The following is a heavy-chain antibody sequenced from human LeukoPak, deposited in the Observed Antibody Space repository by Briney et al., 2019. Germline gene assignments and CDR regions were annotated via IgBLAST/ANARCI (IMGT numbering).Heavy chain of an antibody. CDR3: AKDDSSGYYYDYFDY. Sequence: PGASLRLSCAASGFTFGSYAMSWVRQAPGKGLEWVSAISGSGGSTYYADSVKGRFTISRDNSKNTLYLQMNSLRAEDTAVYYCAKDDSSGYYYDYFDYWGQGTLVTVSS. D-gene: IGHD3-22*01. CDR1: GFTFGSYA. J-gene: IGHJ4*02. V-gene: IGHV3-23*01. CDR2: ISGSGGST.